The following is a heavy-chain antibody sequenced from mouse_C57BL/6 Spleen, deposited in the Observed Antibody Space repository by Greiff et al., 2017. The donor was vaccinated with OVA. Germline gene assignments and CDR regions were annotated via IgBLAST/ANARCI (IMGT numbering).Heavy chain of an antibody. CDR1: GYAFSSYW. J-gene: IGHJ4*01. Sequence: VQLQESGAELVKPGASVKISCKASGYAFSSYWMNWVKQRPGKGLEWIGQIYPGDGDTNYNGKFKGKATLTADKSSSTAYMQLSSLTSEDSAVYFCATYDYDGNYAMDYWGQGTSVTVSS. V-gene: IGHV1-80*01. CDR3: ATYDYDGNYAMDY. D-gene: IGHD2-4*01. CDR2: IYPGDGDT.